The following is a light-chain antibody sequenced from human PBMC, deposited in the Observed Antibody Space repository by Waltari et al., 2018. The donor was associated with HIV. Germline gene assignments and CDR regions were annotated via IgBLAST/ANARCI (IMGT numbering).Light chain of an antibody. CDR3: AAWDDSLYGYV. CDR1: SSNIGSNT. V-gene: IGLV1-44*01. J-gene: IGLJ1*01. Sequence: QSVMTQPPSASGTPGQRVTISCSGSSSNIGSNTVNWYQQLPGTAPKLLMYSNNQRPSGVPDRFSDSKSGTSASLAISGLQSEDEAAYYCAAWDDSLYGYVFGTGTKVTVL. CDR2: SNN.